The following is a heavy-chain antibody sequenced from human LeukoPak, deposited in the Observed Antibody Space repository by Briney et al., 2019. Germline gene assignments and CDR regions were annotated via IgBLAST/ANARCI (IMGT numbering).Heavy chain of an antibody. CDR1: GFTLSSYW. J-gene: IGHJ4*02. V-gene: IGHV3-74*01. D-gene: IGHD5-24*01. CDR2: INGDGSST. CDR3: ARDRGTGYNTFDY. Sequence: PGGSLRLSCVASGFTLSSYWMHWVRQAPGKGLVWVSRINGDGSSTSYADSVKGRFTISRDNAKNTLYLQMNSLRAEDTAVYYCARDRGTGYNTFDYWGQGTLDTVSS.